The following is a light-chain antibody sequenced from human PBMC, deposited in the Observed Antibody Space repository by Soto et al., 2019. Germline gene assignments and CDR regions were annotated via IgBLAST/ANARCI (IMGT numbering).Light chain of an antibody. CDR2: AAS. V-gene: IGKV1-39*01. CDR1: QSISNY. Sequence: DIKMTQSPSSLSASVGDRVTITCRASQSISNYLNWYQQKPGKAPKFLIYAASSLQSGVPSRFSGRGSGTDFTLTISSLQPEDFAIYYCQQSYSTPLTFGGGTKVEIK. J-gene: IGKJ4*01. CDR3: QQSYSTPLT.